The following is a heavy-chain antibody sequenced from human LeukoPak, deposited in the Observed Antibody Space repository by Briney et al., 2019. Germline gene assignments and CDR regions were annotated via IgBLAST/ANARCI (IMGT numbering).Heavy chain of an antibody. J-gene: IGHJ4*02. CDR1: GYSFIKYW. CDR2: IYPGDSDT. D-gene: IGHD6-13*01. V-gene: IGHV5-51*01. CDR3: ARPITGAGTDLGY. Sequence: PGESLKISCKGSGYSFIKYWIGWVRQMPGKGLEWMGIIYPGDSDTRYSPSFQGQVTISVDKSISTAYLQWRSLKASDTAIYYCARPITGAGTDLGYWGQGTLVTVSS.